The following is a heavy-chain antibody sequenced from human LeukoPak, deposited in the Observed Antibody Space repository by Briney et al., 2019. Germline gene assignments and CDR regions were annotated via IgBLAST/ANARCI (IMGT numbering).Heavy chain of an antibody. J-gene: IGHJ6*03. CDR2: ATGGAYT. CDR3: AKGDNLLPYYFYKDV. V-gene: IGHV3-23*01. D-gene: IGHD2-8*01. CDR1: GFTFSSYA. Sequence: PGGSLRLSCAASGFTFSSYAMTWVRRAPGKGLEWVSTATGGAYTYYAHSVKGRFTISRDNSKNTLYLLLNSLRAEDAAVYYCAKGDNLLPYYFYKDVWGKGTTVTVSS.